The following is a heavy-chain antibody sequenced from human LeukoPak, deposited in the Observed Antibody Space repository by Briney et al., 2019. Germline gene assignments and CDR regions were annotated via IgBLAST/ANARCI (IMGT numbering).Heavy chain of an antibody. D-gene: IGHD2-15*01. CDR1: XFTFSSYA. Sequence: PGXSLRLSCAAXXFTFSSYAMHGVRQAPGKGLEGVAVISYHGTNKYYAASVKGRFTISRDNSQNTLYLQMNSLRAEDTAVYYCAREVVVVAATSYNWFDPWGQGTLVTVSS. V-gene: IGHV3-30-3*01. CDR2: ISYHGTNK. CDR3: AREVVVVAATSYNWFDP. J-gene: IGHJ5*02.